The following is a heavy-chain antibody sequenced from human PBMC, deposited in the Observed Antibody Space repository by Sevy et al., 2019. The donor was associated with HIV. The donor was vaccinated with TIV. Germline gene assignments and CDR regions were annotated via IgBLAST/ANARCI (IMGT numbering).Heavy chain of an antibody. J-gene: IGHJ5*02. D-gene: IGHD6-13*01. V-gene: IGHV3-30*04. Sequence: GGSLRLSCAASGFTFSSYAMHWVRQAPGKGLEWVAVISYDGSNKYYADSVKGRFTISRDNSKNTLYLQMNSLRAEDTAGYYCARYPGIAAAGSLRRYNWFDPWGQGTLVTVSS. CDR1: GFTFSSYA. CDR2: ISYDGSNK. CDR3: ARYPGIAAAGSLRRYNWFDP.